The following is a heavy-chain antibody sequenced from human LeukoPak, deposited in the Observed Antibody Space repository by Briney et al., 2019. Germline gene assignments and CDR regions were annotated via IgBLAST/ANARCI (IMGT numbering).Heavy chain of an antibody. D-gene: IGHD3-22*01. CDR1: GGTFSSYA. J-gene: IGHJ4*02. Sequence: SVKVSCKASGGTFSSYAISWVRQAPGQGLEWMGGIIPIFGTANYAQKFQGRVTMTRDTSISTAYMELSRLRSDDTAVYYCARGILYYYDSSGYYGVDYWGQGTLVTVSS. V-gene: IGHV1-69*05. CDR3: ARGILYYYDSSGYYGVDY. CDR2: IIPIFGTA.